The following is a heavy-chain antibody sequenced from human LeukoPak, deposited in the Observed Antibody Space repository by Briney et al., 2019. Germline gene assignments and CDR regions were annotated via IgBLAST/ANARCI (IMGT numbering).Heavy chain of an antibody. V-gene: IGHV1-18*01. CDR2: ISAYNGNT. CDR1: GYTFTSYG. Sequence: ASVKVSCKASGYTFTSYGISWVRQAPGQGLEWMGWISAYNGNTNYAQKLQGRVTMTTDTSTSTAYMELRSLRSDDTAVYYCARDGHGPPTYYYDSSGYSGYWGQGTLVTVSS. J-gene: IGHJ4*02. D-gene: IGHD3-22*01. CDR3: ARDGHGPPTYYYDSSGYSGY.